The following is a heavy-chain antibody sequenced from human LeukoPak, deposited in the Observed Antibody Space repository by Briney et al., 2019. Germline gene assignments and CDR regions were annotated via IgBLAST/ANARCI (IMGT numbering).Heavy chain of an antibody. J-gene: IGHJ4*02. D-gene: IGHD6-13*01. CDR2: ISYDGSNR. CDR1: GFTFTSYN. CDR3: AKSGTRSSWSPRVKTYLDY. V-gene: IGHV3-30*18. Sequence: GGSLRLSCAASGFTFTSYNMNWVRQAPGKGLEWVALISYDGSNRQYADSVKGRFTISRDNSKYTLYLQMDSLRTEDTAVYYCAKSGTRSSWSPRVKTYLDYWGQGTLVTVSS.